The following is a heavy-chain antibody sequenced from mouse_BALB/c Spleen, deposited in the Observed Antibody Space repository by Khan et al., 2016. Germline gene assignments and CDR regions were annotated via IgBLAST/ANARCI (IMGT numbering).Heavy chain of an antibody. Sequence: QVQLKESGPSLVQPSQSLSITCTVSGFSLTSYGVHWVRQSPGKGLEWLGVIWRGGSTDYNAAFMSRLSIIKDNSKSQVFFKMNSLQADDTAIYYCAKNYGNYAMDYWGQGTSVTVSS. CDR1: GFSLTSYG. CDR2: IWRGGST. CDR3: AKNYGNYAMDY. D-gene: IGHD2-1*01. V-gene: IGHV2-5-1*01. J-gene: IGHJ4*01.